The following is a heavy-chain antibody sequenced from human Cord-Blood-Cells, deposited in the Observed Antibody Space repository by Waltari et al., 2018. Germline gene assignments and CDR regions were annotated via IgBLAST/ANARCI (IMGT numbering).Heavy chain of an antibody. J-gene: IGHJ6*02. CDR1: GFTFSSHG. CDR2: IWYDGSNK. V-gene: IGHV3-33*01. CDR3: ARLPAAIHYYYGMDV. D-gene: IGHD2-2*01. Sequence: QVQLVESGGGVVQPGRSLRLSCAASGFTFSSHGMHGVGPAPGKGLEWVAVIWYDGSNKYYADSVKGRFTISRDNSKNTLYLQMNSLRAEDTAVYYCARLPAAIHYYYGMDVWGQGTTVTVSS.